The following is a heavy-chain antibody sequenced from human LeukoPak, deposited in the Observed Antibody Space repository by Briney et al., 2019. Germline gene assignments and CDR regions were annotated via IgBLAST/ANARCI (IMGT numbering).Heavy chain of an antibody. CDR1: GFTFSSYW. CDR2: IKQDGSEK. D-gene: IGHD2-15*01. Sequence: PGGSLRLSCAASGFTFSSYWMSWVRQAPGKGLEWVANIKQDGSEKYYVDSVKGRSTISRDNAKTSLYLHMNSLRAEDTAIYYCAKDIVGGGNDYWGRGTLVIVSS. V-gene: IGHV3-7*01. CDR3: AKDIVGGGNDY. J-gene: IGHJ4*02.